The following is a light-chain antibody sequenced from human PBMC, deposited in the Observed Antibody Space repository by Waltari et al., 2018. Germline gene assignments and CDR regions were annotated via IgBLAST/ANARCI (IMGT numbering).Light chain of an antibody. CDR1: QSVLYNSNNKNN. Sequence: DIVMTQSPDSLAVSLGERATINCKSSQSVLYNSNNKNNLAWFQQKPGQPPQLLIYWASTREPGVPDRFSGSGSGTDFTLTISGLQAEDVAVYYCQQYYTTMWTFGRGTKVEI. V-gene: IGKV4-1*01. CDR3: QQYYTTMWT. CDR2: WAS. J-gene: IGKJ1*01.